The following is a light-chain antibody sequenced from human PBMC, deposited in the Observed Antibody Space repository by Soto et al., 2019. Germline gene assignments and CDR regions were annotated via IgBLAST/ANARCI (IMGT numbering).Light chain of an antibody. CDR3: QQRSNWPWT. CDR1: QSVSSS. J-gene: IGKJ1*01. CDR2: DAS. V-gene: IGKV3-11*01. Sequence: ESVLTQSPATLSLSPGERATLSCRASQSVSSSLAWYRQKPGQAPRLLIYDASNRATGIPARFSGSGSGTDFTLTVSSLEPEDFVVYYCQQRSNWPWTFGQGTKV.